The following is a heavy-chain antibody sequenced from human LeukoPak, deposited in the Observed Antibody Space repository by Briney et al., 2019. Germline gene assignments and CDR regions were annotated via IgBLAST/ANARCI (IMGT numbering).Heavy chain of an antibody. CDR3: ARDRSGLHYFDY. D-gene: IGHD5-12*01. V-gene: IGHV3-33*01. CDR2: IWYDGSNK. J-gene: IGHJ4*02. CDR1: GFIFRNFG. Sequence: GGSLRLSCAASGFIFRNFGMHWVRQAPGKGLEWVAVIWYDGSNKYYADSVKGRYTTSRDNSKNMLFLQMNSLRAEDTAVYYCARDRSGLHYFDYWGQGTLVTVSS.